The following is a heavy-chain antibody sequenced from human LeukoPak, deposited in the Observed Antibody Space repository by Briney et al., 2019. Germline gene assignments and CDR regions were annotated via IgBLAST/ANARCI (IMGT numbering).Heavy chain of an antibody. CDR1: GSTFDDYG. Sequence: PGGSLRLSCAASGSTFDDYGMSWVRQAPGKGLEWVSGINWNGGSTGYADSVKGRFTISRDNAKNSLYLQMNSLRAEDTALYYCARASVWVSGSYRTADYWGQGTLVTVSS. CDR2: INWNGGST. D-gene: IGHD1-26*01. J-gene: IGHJ4*02. CDR3: ARASVWVSGSYRTADY. V-gene: IGHV3-20*04.